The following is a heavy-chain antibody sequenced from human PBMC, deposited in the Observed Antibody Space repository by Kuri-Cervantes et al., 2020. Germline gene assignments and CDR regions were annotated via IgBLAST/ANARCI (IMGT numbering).Heavy chain of an antibody. J-gene: IGHJ4*02. D-gene: IGHD5-12*01. CDR3: ARDEISGYGPVDY. CDR2: IGTAGDT. CDR1: GFTFSSYD. V-gene: IGHV3-13*01. Sequence: GGSLRVSCAASGFTFSSYDMHWVRQATGKGLEWVSAIGTAGDTYYPGSVKGRFTISRENAKNSLYLQMNSLRAGDTAVYYCARDEISGYGPVDYWGQGTLVTVSS.